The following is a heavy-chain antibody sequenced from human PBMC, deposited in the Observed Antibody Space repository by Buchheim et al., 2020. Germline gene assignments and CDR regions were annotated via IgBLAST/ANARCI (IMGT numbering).Heavy chain of an antibody. V-gene: IGHV3-23*01. CDR1: GFTFSSYA. J-gene: IGHJ6*02. D-gene: IGHD5-12*01. CDR2: ISGSGGST. Sequence: EVQLLESGGGLVQPGGSLRLSCAASGFTFSSYAMSWVRQAPGKGLEWVSAISGSGGSTYYADSVKGRLTISRDNSKNTLYLQMNSLRAEDTAVYYCAKDKGGYGLGYYYYYYGMDVWGQGTT. CDR3: AKDKGGYGLGYYYYYYGMDV.